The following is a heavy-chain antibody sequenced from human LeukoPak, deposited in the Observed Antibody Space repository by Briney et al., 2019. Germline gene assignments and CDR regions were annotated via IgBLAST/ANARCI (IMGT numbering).Heavy chain of an antibody. CDR1: SGSFSDYY. V-gene: IGHV4-34*01. J-gene: IGHJ4*02. CDR2: INHRGVT. Sequence: PSETLSLTCAVYSGSFSDYYWTWVRQPPGKGLEWIGEINHRGVTTYYPSLKSRVTISIDTYRNQFSLTMHSLTAADTAVYYCARTVGRTASLSYWGQGTLVTVSS. CDR3: ARTVGRTASLSY. D-gene: IGHD4-11*01.